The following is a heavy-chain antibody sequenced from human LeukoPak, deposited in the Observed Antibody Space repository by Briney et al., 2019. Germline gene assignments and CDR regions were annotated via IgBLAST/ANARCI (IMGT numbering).Heavy chain of an antibody. V-gene: IGHV3-33*01. CDR1: GFTFSTYG. CDR2: IWYDGNNN. J-gene: IGHJ6*03. D-gene: IGHD2-15*01. CDR3: ARCSGGTCFPRGYMDV. Sequence: GGSLRLSCAASGFTFSTYGMHWVRQAPGKGLEWVAVIWYDGNNNYYADSVKGRFTISRDNSKNTLYLQMNSLRAEDTAVYCCARCSGGTCFPRGYMDVWGKGTTVTVSS.